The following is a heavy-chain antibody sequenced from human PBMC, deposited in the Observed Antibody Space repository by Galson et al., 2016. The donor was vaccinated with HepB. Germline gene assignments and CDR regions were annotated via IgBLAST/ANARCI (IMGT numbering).Heavy chain of an antibody. D-gene: IGHD2-15*01. CDR2: INSDGSST. Sequence: SLRLSCAASEFTFRSYWMHWVRQAPGKGLVWVSGINSDGSSTNYADSVKGRFTISRDNAKNTLYLQMKSLRVEDTAVYYCVRRYCSCGSCRFPFDSWGQGTLVTVSS. J-gene: IGHJ4*02. CDR3: VRRYCSCGSCRFPFDS. CDR1: EFTFRSYW. V-gene: IGHV3-74*01.